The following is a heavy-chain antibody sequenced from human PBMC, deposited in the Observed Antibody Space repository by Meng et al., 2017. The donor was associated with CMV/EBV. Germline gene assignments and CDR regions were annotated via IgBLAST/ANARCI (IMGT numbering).Heavy chain of an antibody. D-gene: IGHD6-6*01. Sequence: SVKVSCKASGGTFSSYAISWVRQAPGQGLEWMGGIIPIFGTANYAQKFQGRVTITTDESTSTAYMELSSLRSEDTAVYYCASRHSSSSGNFDYWAREPWSPSPQ. CDR2: IIPIFGTA. J-gene: IGHJ4*02. V-gene: IGHV1-69*05. CDR1: GGTFSSYA. CDR3: ASRHSSSSGNFDY.